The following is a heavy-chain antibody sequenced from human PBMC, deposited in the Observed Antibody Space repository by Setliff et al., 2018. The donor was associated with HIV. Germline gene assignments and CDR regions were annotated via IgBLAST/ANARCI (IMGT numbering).Heavy chain of an antibody. D-gene: IGHD6-6*01. Sequence: ASVKVSCKASGGSFSNYGISWVRQAPGQGLEWVGRIIPIFGTENYAQKFQGRVTITADKSTTTAYMDLNRLTSDDTAMYYCARGHSSSTNWFFDLWGRGTRVTVSS. V-gene: IGHV1-69*06. CDR2: IIPIFGTE. CDR1: GGSFSNYG. J-gene: IGHJ2*01. CDR3: ARGHSSSTNWFFDL.